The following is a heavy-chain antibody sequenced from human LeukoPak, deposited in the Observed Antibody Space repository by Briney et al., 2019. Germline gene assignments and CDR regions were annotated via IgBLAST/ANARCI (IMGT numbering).Heavy chain of an antibody. J-gene: IGHJ4*02. D-gene: IGHD6-6*01. Sequence: SVKVSCKASGGTFSSYAISWVRQAPGQGLEWMGGIIPIFGTANYAQKFQGRVTITTDESTSTAYMELSSLRSEDTAVSYCAREPSKYSSSSADYWGQGTLVTVSS. V-gene: IGHV1-69*05. CDR3: AREPSKYSSSSADY. CDR2: IIPIFGTA. CDR1: GGTFSSYA.